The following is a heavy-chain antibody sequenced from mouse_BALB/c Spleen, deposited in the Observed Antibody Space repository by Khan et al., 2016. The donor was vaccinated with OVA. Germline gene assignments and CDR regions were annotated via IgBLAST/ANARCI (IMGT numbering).Heavy chain of an antibody. Sequence: VQRVESGPGLVAPSQSLSITCTVSGYSLTRYGVHWVRQPPGKGLEWLGLILAGGSTNYYCDLLSRLSIIIDNSKSLVFLIMNSLETDDTALYYCARSKYLARYWGQGTTLTVSS. V-gene: IGHV2-9*02. J-gene: IGHJ2*01. CDR3: ARSKYLARY. CDR2: ILAGGST. CDR1: GYSLTRYG. D-gene: IGHD3-3*01.